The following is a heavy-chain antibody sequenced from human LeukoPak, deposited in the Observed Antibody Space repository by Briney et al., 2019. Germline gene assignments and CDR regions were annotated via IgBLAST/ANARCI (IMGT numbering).Heavy chain of an antibody. Sequence: GASVTVSCTASGGTFSSYAISWVRQPPGQGLERMGGIIPFFGTANYAQKFQSRVTITADEFTSTAYMELSSLTSEDTAVYYCARGLEMATSLCSWGQGTLVTVSS. CDR3: ARGLEMATSLCS. D-gene: IGHD5-24*01. J-gene: IGHJ5*02. CDR2: IIPFFGTA. V-gene: IGHV1-69*13. CDR1: GGTFSSYA.